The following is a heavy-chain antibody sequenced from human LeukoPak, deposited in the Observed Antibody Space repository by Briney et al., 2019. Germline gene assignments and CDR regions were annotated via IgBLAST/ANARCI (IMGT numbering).Heavy chain of an antibody. Sequence: PGGSLRLSCAASGFTFSSYYMHWVRQAPGKGLVWVSRIKSYGSVTRCADSVKGRFTISSDNAKNTVYLKLKSLVAVDTAVYLCARDWIDRGAFDPWGQGTLVTVSS. V-gene: IGHV3-74*01. CDR3: ARDWIDRGAFDP. J-gene: IGHJ5*02. CDR1: GFTFSSYY. D-gene: IGHD2-2*03. CDR2: IKSYGSVT.